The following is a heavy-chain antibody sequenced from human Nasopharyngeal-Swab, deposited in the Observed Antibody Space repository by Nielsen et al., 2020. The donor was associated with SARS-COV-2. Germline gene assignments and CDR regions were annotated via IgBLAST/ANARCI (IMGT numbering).Heavy chain of an antibody. J-gene: IGHJ2*01. D-gene: IGHD5-18*01. Sequence: ASVKVSCKASGYTFTSYGISWVRQAPGQGLEWMGWISAYNGNTNYAQKLQGRVTMTTDTSTGTAYMELRSLRSDDTAVYYCARGEKGYSYGYYWYFDLWGRGTLVTVSS. CDR3: ARGEKGYSYGYYWYFDL. V-gene: IGHV1-18*01. CDR1: GYTFTSYG. CDR2: ISAYNGNT.